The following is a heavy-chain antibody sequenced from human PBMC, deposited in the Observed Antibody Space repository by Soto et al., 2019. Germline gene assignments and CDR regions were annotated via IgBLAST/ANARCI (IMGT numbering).Heavy chain of an antibody. J-gene: IGHJ3*02. V-gene: IGHV3-30*18. CDR1: GFTFSDYV. CDR2: ITYEGANT. Sequence: GGSLRLSCAASGFTFSDYVMHWVRQAPGKGLEWVALITYEGANTNYAGPVKGRFTISRDNAKSTVSLLMNNLKSEDTAVYYCAKNWPGYGSTWFALDIWGQGTMVTVSS. D-gene: IGHD6-13*01. CDR3: AKNWPGYGSTWFALDI.